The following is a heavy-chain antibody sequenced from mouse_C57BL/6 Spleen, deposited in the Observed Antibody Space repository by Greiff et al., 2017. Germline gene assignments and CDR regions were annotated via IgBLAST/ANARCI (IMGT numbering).Heavy chain of an antibody. J-gene: IGHJ3*01. V-gene: IGHV1-54*01. CDR2: INPGSGDT. CDR1: GYAFTNYL. CDR3: AREYDYDGFAY. Sequence: QVQLQQSGAELVRPGTSVKVSCKASGYAFTNYLIEWVKQRPGQGLEWIGVINPGSGDTNYNEKFKGKATLTADKSSSTAYMQLSSLTSEDSAVYFCAREYDYDGFAYWGQGTLVTVSA. D-gene: IGHD2-4*01.